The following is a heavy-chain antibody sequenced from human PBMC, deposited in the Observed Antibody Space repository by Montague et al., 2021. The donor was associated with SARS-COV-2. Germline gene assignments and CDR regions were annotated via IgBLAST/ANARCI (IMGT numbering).Heavy chain of an antibody. Sequence: SETLSLTCSVSGGSLRYSYWTWIRQAPERGLEWIGYIYHTGTTKYIPALQSRLTISVDTAKNQFFLSLTSVTAADTAVYYCARVSSTALRGVIKTSGYFALDVWGPGTTVRVSS. CDR2: IYHTGTT. CDR3: ARVSSTALRGVIKTSGYFALDV. D-gene: IGHD3-10*01. V-gene: IGHV4-4*09. J-gene: IGHJ6*02. CDR1: GGSLRYSY.